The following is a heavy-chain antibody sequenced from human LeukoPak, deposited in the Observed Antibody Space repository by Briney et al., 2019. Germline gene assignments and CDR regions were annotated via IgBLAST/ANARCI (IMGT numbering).Heavy chain of an antibody. D-gene: IGHD3-22*01. V-gene: IGHV1-2*02. CDR2: INPNSGGT. Sequence: ASVKVSCKASGYTFTGYYMHWVRQAPGQGLEWMGWINPNSGGTNYAQKFQGRVTMTRDTSISTAYMELSRLRSDDTAVYYCARRHYYDSSAYFDYWGQGTLVTVSS. CDR3: ARRHYYDSSAYFDY. CDR1: GYTFTGYY. J-gene: IGHJ4*02.